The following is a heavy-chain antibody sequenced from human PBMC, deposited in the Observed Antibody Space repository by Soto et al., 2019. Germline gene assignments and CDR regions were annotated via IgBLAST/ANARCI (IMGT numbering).Heavy chain of an antibody. J-gene: IGHJ6*02. CDR1: GGTFSSYA. CDR3: AMYYDFWSGYYVSGKVQYGMDV. CDR2: IIPIFGTA. V-gene: IGHV1-69*13. Sequence: SVKVSCKASGGTFSSYAISWVRQPPGQGLEWMGGIIPIFGTANYAQKFQGRVTITADESTSTAYMELSSLRSEDTAVYYCAMYYDFWSGYYVSGKVQYGMDVWGQGTTVTVSS. D-gene: IGHD3-3*01.